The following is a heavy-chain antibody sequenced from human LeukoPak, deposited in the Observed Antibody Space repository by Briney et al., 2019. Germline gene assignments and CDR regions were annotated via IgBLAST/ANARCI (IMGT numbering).Heavy chain of an antibody. V-gene: IGHV3-23*01. Sequence: GGSLRLSCAASGFTFSTYAMSWVRQAPGKGLEWVSTISDGGDSTYYADSVKGRFTISRDNSKNTLYLQMNSLRAEDTAVYYCAKGSSTSWPSFDYWGQGTLVTVSS. CDR1: GFTFSTYA. J-gene: IGHJ4*02. D-gene: IGHD6-13*01. CDR3: AKGSSTSWPSFDY. CDR2: ISDGGDST.